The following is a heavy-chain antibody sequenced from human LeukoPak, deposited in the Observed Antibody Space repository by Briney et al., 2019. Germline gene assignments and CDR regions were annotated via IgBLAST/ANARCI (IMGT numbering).Heavy chain of an antibody. J-gene: IGHJ4*02. CDR1: GGSFSGYY. CDR3: ARGFWSYDILTGYYRTTYYFDY. V-gene: IGHV4-34*01. CDR2: INHSGST. D-gene: IGHD3-9*01. Sequence: SETLSLTCAVYGGSFSGYYWSWIRQPPGKGLEWIGEINHSGSTNYNPSLKSRVTISVDTSKNQFSLKLSSVTAADTAVYYCARGFWSYDILTGYYRTTYYFDYWGQGTLVTVSS.